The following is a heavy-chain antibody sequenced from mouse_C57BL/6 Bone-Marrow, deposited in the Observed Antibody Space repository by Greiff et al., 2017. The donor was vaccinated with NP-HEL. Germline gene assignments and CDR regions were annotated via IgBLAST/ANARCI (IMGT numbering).Heavy chain of an antibody. CDR3: ARDRLYYGNY. CDR2: IYPRSGNT. CDR1: GYTFTSYG. V-gene: IGHV1-81*01. D-gene: IGHD2-1*01. J-gene: IGHJ3*01. Sequence: QVQLQQSGAELARPGASVKLSCKASGYTFTSYGISWVKQRTGQGLEWIGEIYPRSGNTYYNEKFKGKATLTADKSSSTAYMELRSLTSEDSAVYFCARDRLYYGNYWGQGTLVTVSA.